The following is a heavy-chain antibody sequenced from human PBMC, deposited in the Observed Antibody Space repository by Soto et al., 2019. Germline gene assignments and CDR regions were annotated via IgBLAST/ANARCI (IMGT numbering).Heavy chain of an antibody. CDR3: ATGVDYSYVDS. CDR1: GDSISTNDHY. J-gene: IGHJ5*01. V-gene: IGHV4-30-4*08. Sequence: QVQLQESGPGLVKPSQTLSLTCTVSGDSISTNDHYWTWIRQPPGKGLEWIGYIYYTGSTYYSPSLKSRASLAVDTSNHQLSLNLTSVTAADTAVYYCATGVDYSYVDSWGQGTLVTVSS. D-gene: IGHD4-4*01. CDR2: IYYTGST.